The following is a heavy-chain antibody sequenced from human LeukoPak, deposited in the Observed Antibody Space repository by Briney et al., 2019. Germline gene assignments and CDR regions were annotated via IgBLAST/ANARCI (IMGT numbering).Heavy chain of an antibody. V-gene: IGHV5-51*01. Sequence: GEALKISCQGVGYSSTNYWIGCVRQLPGKGLEGMGFFFPGDSDTRYSPSFQGQVTTSVDKSISTAYLQWSSLKASDTAMYYCARRSTWFDSWGEGTLVTASS. J-gene: IGHJ5*01. CDR2: FFPGDSDT. CDR3: ARRSTWFDS. CDR1: GYSSTNYW. D-gene: IGHD5/OR15-5a*01.